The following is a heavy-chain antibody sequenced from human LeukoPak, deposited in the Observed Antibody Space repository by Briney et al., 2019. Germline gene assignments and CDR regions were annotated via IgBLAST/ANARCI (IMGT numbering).Heavy chain of an antibody. CDR3: ARVGVYGGIRGAFDV. J-gene: IGHJ3*01. CDR1: GFSFSDYY. Sequence: GGSLRLSCAASGFSFSDYYMSWIRQAPGKGLEWVSYISTSTTHTNYADSVKGRFTMSRDKAKNSLYLQLNSLRAEDTAVYYCARVGVYGGIRGAFDVWGQGTMVTVSS. V-gene: IGHV3-11*05. D-gene: IGHD4-23*01. CDR2: ISTSTTHT.